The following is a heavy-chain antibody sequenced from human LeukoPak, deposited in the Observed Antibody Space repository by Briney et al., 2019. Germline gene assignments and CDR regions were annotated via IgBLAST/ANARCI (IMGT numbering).Heavy chain of an antibody. CDR2: IFYSGST. CDR1: GGSISSNNYY. V-gene: IGHV4-39*01. Sequence: KPSETLSLTCTVSGGSISSNNYYWGWIRQPPGKGLEWIGSIFYSGSTYYNPSLKSRVTISLDTSKNQFSLKLSSVTAADTAVYYCASSGYGYGDFQYLYYWGQGTLVTVSS. CDR3: ASSGYGYGDFQYLYY. J-gene: IGHJ4*02. D-gene: IGHD4-17*01.